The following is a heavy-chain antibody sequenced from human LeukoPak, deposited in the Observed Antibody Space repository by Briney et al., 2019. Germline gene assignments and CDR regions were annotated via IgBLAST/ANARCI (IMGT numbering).Heavy chain of an antibody. CDR2: IYYSGST. J-gene: IGHJ4*02. CDR3: ARGVLRWPQFGTRWSEGTFDY. V-gene: IGHV4-59*01. D-gene: IGHD5-24*01. Sequence: SETLSLTCSVSGGSMSSYYWSWIRQPPGKGLEWIGYIYYSGSTNHSPSLKSRVTISVDTSKNQFSLKLSSVTAADTAVYFCARGVLRWPQFGTRWSEGTFDYWGQGILVTVSS. CDR1: GGSMSSYY.